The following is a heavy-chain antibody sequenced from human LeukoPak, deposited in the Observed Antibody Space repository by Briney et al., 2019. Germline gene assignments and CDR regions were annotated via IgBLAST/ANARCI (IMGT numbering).Heavy chain of an antibody. CDR1: GFTFSIYA. J-gene: IGHJ5*02. CDR3: AKSSMAGPYSWFDP. Sequence: GGSLRLSCAASGFTFSIYAMSWVRQAPGKGLEWVSAISGSGGSTYYADSVKGRFTISRDNSKNTLYLQMNSLRAEDTAVYYCAKSSMAGPYSWFDPWGQGTLVTVSS. V-gene: IGHV3-23*01. D-gene: IGHD5-24*01. CDR2: ISGSGGST.